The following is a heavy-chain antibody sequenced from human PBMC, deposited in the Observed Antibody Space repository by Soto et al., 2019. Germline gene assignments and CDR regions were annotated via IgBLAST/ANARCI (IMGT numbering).Heavy chain of an antibody. CDR1: GFTFSSYS. CDR2: VGGGGDNI. D-gene: IGHD3-10*01. CDR3: AKRDSVSGRSPPLINY. J-gene: IGHJ4*02. Sequence: QLLESGGGLVQPGGSLRLSCAASGFTFSSYSMNWVRQAPGKGLQWVATVGGGGDNIFYADSVKGRFTISRDDSQNLVFLQMNSLRPEDTAVYFCAKRDSVSGRSPPLINYWGQGTLVTVSS. V-gene: IGHV3-23*01.